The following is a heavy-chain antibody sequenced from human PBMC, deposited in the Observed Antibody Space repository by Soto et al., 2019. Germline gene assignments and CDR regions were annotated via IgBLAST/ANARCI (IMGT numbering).Heavy chain of an antibody. CDR2: INDGSEE. Sequence: QVQLVESGGGVVRPGTSLRLSCAATGFSFSAHGMHWVRQAPGKGLEWLAVINDGSEEGYADSVRGRFTISRDNARNILYLHMDNFRAEDSALYYCARDDLFVDNGLDHWGQGTLVTVSS. V-gene: IGHV3-33*01. CDR1: GFSFSAHG. J-gene: IGHJ4*02. D-gene: IGHD1-1*01. CDR3: ARDDLFVDNGLDH.